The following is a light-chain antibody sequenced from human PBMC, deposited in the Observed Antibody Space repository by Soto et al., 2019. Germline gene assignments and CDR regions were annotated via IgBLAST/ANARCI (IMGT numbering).Light chain of an antibody. CDR1: QSITSY. CDR2: AAS. J-gene: IGKJ1*01. V-gene: IGKV1-39*01. Sequence: DIQMTQSPSSLSASVGDRVTITCRASQSITSYLNWYQQKPGKAPQLLIYAASSLQSGVPSRFSCSRSGTDFTLTISSLQPEDFATYFCQQSSTTPWTFGQGTKVEVK. CDR3: QQSSTTPWT.